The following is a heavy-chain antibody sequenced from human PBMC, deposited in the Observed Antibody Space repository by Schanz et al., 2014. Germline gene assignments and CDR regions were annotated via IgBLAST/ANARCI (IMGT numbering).Heavy chain of an antibody. J-gene: IGHJ4*02. Sequence: VQLVESGGGVVQPGRSLRLSCAASGFSFSNYWMSWVRQAPGKGLEWVANIKQDGSEKYYVDSVKGRFTISRDNAKKSLYLRMNSLRAEDTAVYYCARDGDFDYWGQGTLVTVSS. CDR1: GFSFSNYW. CDR2: IKQDGSEK. CDR3: ARDGDFDY. V-gene: IGHV3-7*01.